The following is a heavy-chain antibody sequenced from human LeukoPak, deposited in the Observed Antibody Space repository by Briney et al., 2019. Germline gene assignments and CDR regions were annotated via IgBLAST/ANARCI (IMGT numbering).Heavy chain of an antibody. V-gene: IGHV3-23*01. Sequence: GGSLRLSCAASGFTFYSYAMTWVRQAPGKGLEWVSSISGSGGTTYYAGPVKGRFTISRDDSKNTVYLYMKNLRTEDAATYYCAKGALRGYSAPGVFDIWGRGTIVTVS. CDR3: AKGALRGYSAPGVFDI. J-gene: IGHJ3*02. D-gene: IGHD5-18*01. CDR2: ISGSGGTT. CDR1: GFTFYSYA.